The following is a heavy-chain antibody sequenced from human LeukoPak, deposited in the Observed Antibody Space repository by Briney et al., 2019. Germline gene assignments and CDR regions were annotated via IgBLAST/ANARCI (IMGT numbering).Heavy chain of an antibody. CDR1: GGSISSYY. V-gene: IGHV4-4*07. Sequence: SETLSLTCTVSGGSISSYYWSWIRQPAGKGLEWIGRIYTSGSTNYNPSLKSRVTMSVDTSKNQFSLKLSSVTAADTAVYYCARGIIDFWSGLNWFDPWGQGTLVTVSS. D-gene: IGHD3-3*01. J-gene: IGHJ5*02. CDR3: ARGIIDFWSGLNWFDP. CDR2: IYTSGST.